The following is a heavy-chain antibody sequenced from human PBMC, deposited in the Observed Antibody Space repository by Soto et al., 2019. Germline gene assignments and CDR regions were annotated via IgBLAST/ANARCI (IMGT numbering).Heavy chain of an antibody. CDR1: GYTFTSYA. CDR2: INTNTGNP. J-gene: IGHJ4*02. V-gene: IGHV7-4-1*01. D-gene: IGHD6-13*01. Sequence: QVQLVQSGSELKKPGASVKVSCKASGYTFTSYAMNWVRQAPGQGLEWMGWINTNTGNPTYAQGFTGRFVFSLDTSVSTAYLQICSLKAEDTAVYYCARDLVGGIAAAGTDFDYWGQGTLVIVSS. CDR3: ARDLVGGIAAAGTDFDY.